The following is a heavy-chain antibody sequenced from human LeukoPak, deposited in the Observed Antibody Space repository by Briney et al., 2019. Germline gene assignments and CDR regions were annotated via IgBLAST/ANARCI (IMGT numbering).Heavy chain of an antibody. V-gene: IGHV3-7*01. CDR2: IKKTGSET. J-gene: IGHJ4*02. CDR1: GFTFDDYG. D-gene: IGHD2-15*01. Sequence: GGSLRLSCAASGFTFDDYGMSWVRQAPGKGLEWVAYIKKTGSETYYVDSVKGRFTITRGNTRNSLFLQMYSLRAEDTAVYFCAREDGYCSGGNCYSYFDSWGQGTLVTVSS. CDR3: AREDGYCSGGNCYSYFDS.